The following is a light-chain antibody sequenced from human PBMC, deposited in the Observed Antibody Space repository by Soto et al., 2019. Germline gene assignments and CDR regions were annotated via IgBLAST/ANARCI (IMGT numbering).Light chain of an antibody. Sequence: EIVLTQSPATLSLSPGERATLSCRASQSVGSSFAWYQQKPGQAPRLLIHDTSHRATDIPARFSGSGSGTDFTLTISSLEPEDFAFYYCQQRSNWSLLTFGGGTKVDIK. CDR3: QQRSNWSLLT. CDR1: QSVGSS. J-gene: IGKJ4*01. V-gene: IGKV3-11*01. CDR2: DTS.